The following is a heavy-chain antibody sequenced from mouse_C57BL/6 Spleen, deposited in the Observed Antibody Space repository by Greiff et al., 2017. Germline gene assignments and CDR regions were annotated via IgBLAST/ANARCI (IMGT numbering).Heavy chain of an antibody. V-gene: IGHV1-42*01. Sequence: EVQLQQSGPELVKPGASVKISCKASGYSFTGYYMNWVKQSPEKSLEWIGEINPSTGGTTYNQKFKAKATLTVDKSSSTAYMQLKSLTSEDSAVYYCARGYSNLFDYWGQGTTLTVSS. CDR3: ARGYSNLFDY. CDR2: INPSTGGT. CDR1: GYSFTGYY. D-gene: IGHD2-5*01. J-gene: IGHJ2*01.